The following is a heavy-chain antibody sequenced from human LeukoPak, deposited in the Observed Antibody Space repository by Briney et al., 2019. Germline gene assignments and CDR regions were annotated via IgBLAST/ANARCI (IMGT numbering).Heavy chain of an antibody. CDR3: RGSGSYSVHIDY. J-gene: IGHJ4*02. CDR2: FDPEDGET. CDR1: GYTLTELS. V-gene: IGHV1-24*01. Sequence: ASVKVSCKVSGYTLTELSMHWVRQAPGKGLEWMGGFDPEDGETIYAQKFQGRVTMTEDTSTDTAYMELSSLRSEDTAVYYCRGSGSYSVHIDYWGQGTQVTVSS. D-gene: IGHD1-26*01.